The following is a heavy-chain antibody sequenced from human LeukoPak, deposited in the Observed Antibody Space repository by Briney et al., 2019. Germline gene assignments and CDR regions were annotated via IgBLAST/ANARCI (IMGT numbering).Heavy chain of an antibody. Sequence: ASVKVSCKASGGTFSSYAISWVRQAPGQGLEWMGGIIPIFGTANYAQKFQGRVTITADESTSTAYMELSSLRSEDTAVYYCARGRFLELRWNWFDPWGQGTLVTVSS. J-gene: IGHJ5*02. V-gene: IGHV1-69*13. CDR1: GGTFSSYA. D-gene: IGHD1-7*01. CDR2: IIPIFGTA. CDR3: ARGRFLELRWNWFDP.